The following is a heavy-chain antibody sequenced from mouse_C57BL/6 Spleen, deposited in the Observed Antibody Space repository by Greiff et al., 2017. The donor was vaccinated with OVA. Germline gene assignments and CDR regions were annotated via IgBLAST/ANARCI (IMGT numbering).Heavy chain of an antibody. V-gene: IGHV1-81*01. CDR3: ARRDTTVVATDY. D-gene: IGHD1-1*01. J-gene: IGHJ2*01. CDR1: GYTFTSSG. Sequence: VQLQQSGAELARPGASVKLSCKASGYTFTSSGISWVKQRTGQGLEWIGEIYPRSGNPYYNAQFKGKAPLTADKSSSTAYSGLRSLTSEDSAVYCCARRDTTVVATDYWGQGTTLTVSS. CDR2: IYPRSGNP.